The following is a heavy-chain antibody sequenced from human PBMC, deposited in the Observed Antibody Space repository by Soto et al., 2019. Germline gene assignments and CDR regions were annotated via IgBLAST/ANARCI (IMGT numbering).Heavy chain of an antibody. D-gene: IGHD6-19*01. CDR2: ISSSGSTI. Sequence: PGGSLRLSCAASGFTFSSYEMNWVRQAPGKGLEWVSYISSSGSTIYYADSVKGRFTISRDNAKNSLYLQMNSLRAEDTAVYYCARDRPIAVAGPLDYWGQGTLVTVSS. CDR1: GFTFSSYE. V-gene: IGHV3-48*03. J-gene: IGHJ4*02. CDR3: ARDRPIAVAGPLDY.